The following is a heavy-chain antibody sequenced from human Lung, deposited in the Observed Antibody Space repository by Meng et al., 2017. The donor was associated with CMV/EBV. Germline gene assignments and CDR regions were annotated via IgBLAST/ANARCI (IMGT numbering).Heavy chain of an antibody. J-gene: IGHJ4*02. CDR3: ASSLERLIKFDY. D-gene: IGHD3-3*01. CDR2: IYSGGSA. CDR1: GFTVSTNY. Sequence: SCAASGFTVSTNYMSCVRQAPGKGLEWVSVIYSGGSAFYADSVKGRFTISRDNSRNTMYLQMNSLRVEDTAVYYCASSLERLIKFDYWGQGTLVTVSS. V-gene: IGHV3-53*01.